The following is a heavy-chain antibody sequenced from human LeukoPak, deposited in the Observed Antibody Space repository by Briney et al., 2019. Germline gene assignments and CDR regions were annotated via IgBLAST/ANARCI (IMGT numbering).Heavy chain of an antibody. Sequence: TSETLSLTCTVSGGSISSSSYYWGWIRQPPGKGLEWIGSINYSGSTYYNPSLKSRVTISVDTSKNQFSLKLNSVTAADTAVYFCAKLLRAGRLLTISLDSWGQGTLVTVSS. CDR2: INYSGST. CDR3: AKLLRAGRLLTISLDS. D-gene: IGHD3-10*01. CDR1: GGSISSSSYY. J-gene: IGHJ4*02. V-gene: IGHV4-39*01.